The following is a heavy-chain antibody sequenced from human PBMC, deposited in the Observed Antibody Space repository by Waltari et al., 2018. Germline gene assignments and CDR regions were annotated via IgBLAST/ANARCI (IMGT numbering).Heavy chain of an antibody. CDR1: GYSISSGYS. D-gene: IGHD1-26*01. V-gene: IGHV4-38-2*01. J-gene: IGHJ6*02. CDR3: ARRIREYGMDV. Sequence: QVQLQESGPGLVKPSETLSLTCAVSGYSISSGYSWGWIRQPPGKGLEWIGSIYHSGSTYYNPSLKSRVTISVDTSKNQFSLKLSSVTAADTAVYYCARRIREYGMDVWGQGTTVTVSS. CDR2: IYHSGST.